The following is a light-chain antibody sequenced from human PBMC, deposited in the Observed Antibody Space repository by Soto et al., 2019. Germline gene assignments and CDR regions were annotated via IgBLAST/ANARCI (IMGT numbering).Light chain of an antibody. CDR2: GAS. J-gene: IGKJ1*01. V-gene: IGKV3-20*01. CDR3: QQYAASPRT. CDR1: QSVSSNY. Sequence: EIVLTQTPGTLSLSPRERATLSCRASQSVSSNYLAWYQHKPGQAPRLLIYGASSRATGIPDRFSGSGSGTDFTLTISRLEPEDFAVYYCQQYAASPRTFGQGTQVEVK.